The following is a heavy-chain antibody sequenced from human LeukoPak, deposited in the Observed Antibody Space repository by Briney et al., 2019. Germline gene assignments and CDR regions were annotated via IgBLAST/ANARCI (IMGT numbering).Heavy chain of an antibody. Sequence: PGGSLRLSCEGSGFTFSNYWMGWVRQAPGKGLQWVANIKTDGSEKYYVDSVKGRFTISRDNAKNSLYLQMNSLRAEDTAVYYCAKLKTTKTFDYWGQGTLVTVSS. J-gene: IGHJ4*02. CDR3: AKLKTTKTFDY. V-gene: IGHV3-7*01. D-gene: IGHD1-1*01. CDR1: GFTFSNYW. CDR2: IKTDGSEK.